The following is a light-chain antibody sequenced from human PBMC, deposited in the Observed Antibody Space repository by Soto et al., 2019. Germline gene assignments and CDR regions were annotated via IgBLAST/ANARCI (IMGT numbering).Light chain of an antibody. CDR1: TGAVTSGYY. Sequence: QTVVTQEPSLTVSPGGTVTLTCASSTGAVTSGYYPNWFQQKSGQAPRALLYSTSNKHSWTPARFSGSLLGGKAALTLSGVQPEDEAEYYCLLYYGGALVFGGGTKLTVL. V-gene: IGLV7-43*01. CDR3: LLYYGGALV. CDR2: STS. J-gene: IGLJ2*01.